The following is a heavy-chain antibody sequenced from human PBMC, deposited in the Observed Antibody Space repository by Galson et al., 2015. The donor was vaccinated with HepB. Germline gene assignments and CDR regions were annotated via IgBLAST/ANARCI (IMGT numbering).Heavy chain of an antibody. CDR2: INYDGSTK. CDR3: AKPEDDYFQN. V-gene: IGHV3-30*02. J-gene: IGHJ1*01. CDR1: GFTFSGSR. Sequence: SLRLSCATSGFTFSGSRMHWVRQAPGKGLEWVSFINYDGSTKSYGVSVKGRFTISRDNDKNILYLQMNGLRADDTAVYYCAKPEDDYFQNWGQGTLVTVSS.